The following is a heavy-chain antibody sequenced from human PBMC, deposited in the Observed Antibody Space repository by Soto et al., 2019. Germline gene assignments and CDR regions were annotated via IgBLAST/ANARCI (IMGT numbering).Heavy chain of an antibody. Sequence: SETLSLTCTVSSGSIGTYFWSWIRQPPGKGLEWIGYIYYSGTTNYNPSLKSRATIFLDTSKNQFSLRLSSVTAADTAVYYCARGRGGTYDAFDIWGQGTLVTVSS. CDR3: ARGRGGTYDAFDI. V-gene: IGHV4-59*01. CDR1: SGSIGTYF. CDR2: IYYSGTT. D-gene: IGHD1-26*01. J-gene: IGHJ3*02.